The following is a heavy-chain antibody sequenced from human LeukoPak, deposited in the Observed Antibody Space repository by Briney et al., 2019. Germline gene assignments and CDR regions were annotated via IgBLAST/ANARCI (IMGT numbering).Heavy chain of an antibody. V-gene: IGHV4-39*01. CDR2: IYYSGST. D-gene: IGHD6-13*01. CDR1: GGSISSSSYY. CDR3: ARMYSSSCIDY. J-gene: IGHJ4*02. Sequence: SETLSLTCTVSGGSISSSSYYWGWIRQPPGKGLEWIGSIYYSGSTYYNPSLKSRVTISVDTSKNQFSLKLSPVTAADTAVYYCARMYSSSCIDYWSQGTLVTVSS.